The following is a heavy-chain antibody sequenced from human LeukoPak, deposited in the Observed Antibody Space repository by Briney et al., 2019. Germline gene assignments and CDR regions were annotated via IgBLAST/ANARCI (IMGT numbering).Heavy chain of an antibody. V-gene: IGHV4-59*13. CDR1: GGSFSGYY. Sequence: SETLSLTCAVYGGSFSGYYWSWIRQPPGKGLEWIGYIYDSGNTKYNPSLKSRVNISIDTSKNQFSLKLSSVTAADTAVYYCAKGEGDYWGQGTLVTVSS. CDR2: IYDSGNT. J-gene: IGHJ4*02. CDR3: AKGEGDY. D-gene: IGHD2-21*01.